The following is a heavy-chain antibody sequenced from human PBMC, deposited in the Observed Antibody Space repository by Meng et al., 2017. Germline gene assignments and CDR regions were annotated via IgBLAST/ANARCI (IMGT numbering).Heavy chain of an antibody. D-gene: IGHD2-21*02. Sequence: KVSCKGSGYSFTSYWIGWVRQMPGKGLEWMGIIYPGDSDTRYSPSFQGQDTISADKSISTAYLQWSSLKASDTAMYYCARRRSGSTAILGAFDIWGQGTRVTVSS. V-gene: IGHV5-51*01. CDR2: IYPGDSDT. J-gene: IGHJ3*02. CDR3: ARRRSGSTAILGAFDI. CDR1: GYSFTSYW.